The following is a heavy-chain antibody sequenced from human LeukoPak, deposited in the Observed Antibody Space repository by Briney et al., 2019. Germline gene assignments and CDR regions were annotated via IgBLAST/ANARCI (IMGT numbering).Heavy chain of an antibody. D-gene: IGHD6-19*01. V-gene: IGHV3-23*01. CDR3: ASRIAVASPGY. CDR1: GFTFSTYA. J-gene: IGHJ4*02. CDR2: VSGSGGST. Sequence: PGGSLRLSCAASGFTFSTYAMSWVRQAPGKGLEWVATVSGSGGSTYYADSVKGRFTISRDNSKNTLYLQMNSLRAEDTAVYYCASRIAVASPGYWGQGTLVTVSS.